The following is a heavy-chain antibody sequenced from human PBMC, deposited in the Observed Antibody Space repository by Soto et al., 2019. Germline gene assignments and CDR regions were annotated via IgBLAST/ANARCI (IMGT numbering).Heavy chain of an antibody. D-gene: IGHD6-19*01. CDR1: GFTFSSYA. Sequence: GGSLRLSCAASGFTFSSYAMHWVRQAPGKGLEWVAVISYDGSNKYYADSVKGRFTISRDNSKNTLYLQMNSLRAEDTAVYYCASPGYSSGWYGGYFDYWGQGTLVTVSS. CDR2: ISYDGSNK. CDR3: ASPGYSSGWYGGYFDY. V-gene: IGHV3-30-3*01. J-gene: IGHJ4*02.